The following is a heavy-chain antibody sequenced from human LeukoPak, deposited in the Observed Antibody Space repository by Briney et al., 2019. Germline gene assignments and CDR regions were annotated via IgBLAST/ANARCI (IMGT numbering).Heavy chain of an antibody. V-gene: IGHV4-59*01. CDR2: IYYSGST. CDR1: GGSISSYY. CDR3: ASLYSSGWYYFDY. Sequence: SETLSLTCTVSGGSISSYYWSWIRQPPGKGLEWIGYIYYSGSTNYNPSLKSRVTISVDTSKNQFSLKLSSVTAADTAVYYCASLYSSGWYYFDYWGQGTLVTVSS. J-gene: IGHJ4*02. D-gene: IGHD6-19*01.